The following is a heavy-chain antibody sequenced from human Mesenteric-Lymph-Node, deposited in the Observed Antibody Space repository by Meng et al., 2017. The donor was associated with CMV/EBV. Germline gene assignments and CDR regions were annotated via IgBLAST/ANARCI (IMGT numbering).Heavy chain of an antibody. CDR3: ARHQRWLKSEGGFNY. J-gene: IGHJ4*02. V-gene: IGHV4-34*01. CDR1: GGSFSGYY. Sequence: QVQLQPWGAGPLKPSETLPLPCAVYGGSFSGYYWSWIRQPPGKGLEWIGEINHSGSTNYNPSLKSRVTISVDTSKNQFSLKLSSVTAADTAVYYCARHQRWLKSEGGFNYWGQGTLVTVSS. CDR2: INHSGST. D-gene: IGHD4-23*01.